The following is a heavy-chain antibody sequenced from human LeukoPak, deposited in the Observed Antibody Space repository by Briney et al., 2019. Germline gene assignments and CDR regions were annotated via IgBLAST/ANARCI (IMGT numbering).Heavy chain of an antibody. J-gene: IGHJ3*02. CDR1: GGSISSSSYY. Sequence: SETLSLTCTVSGGSISSSSYYWGWIRQPPGKGLEWIGSIYYSGSTYYNPSLKSRVTISVDTSKNQFSLKLSSVTAADTAVYYCARLFGVWGGYVDGAFDIWGQGTMVTVSS. CDR3: ARLFGVWGGYVDGAFDI. CDR2: IYYSGST. V-gene: IGHV4-39*07. D-gene: IGHD5-12*01.